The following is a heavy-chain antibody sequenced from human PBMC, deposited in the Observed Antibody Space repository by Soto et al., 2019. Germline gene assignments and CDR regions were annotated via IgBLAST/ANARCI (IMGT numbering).Heavy chain of an antibody. J-gene: IGHJ4*02. V-gene: IGHV3-23*01. Sequence: EVQLLESGGGLVQPGGSLRLSCTASGFTFSDHAMTWVRQAPGKGLEWLSGISGGGSGAYYADSVKGRFTGSRANSNNTLFVQMDSLRVEDTAVYYCAIDLWWYTHWGQGTLVTVSS. D-gene: IGHD2-15*01. CDR1: GFTFSDHA. CDR3: AIDLWWYTH. CDR2: ISGGGSGA.